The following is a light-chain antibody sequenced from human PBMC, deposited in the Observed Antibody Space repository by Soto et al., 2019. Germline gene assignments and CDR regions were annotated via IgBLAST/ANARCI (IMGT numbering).Light chain of an antibody. J-gene: IGLJ1*01. CDR1: SSDVGGYNY. V-gene: IGLV2-14*01. CDR2: DVS. CDR3: SSYTSSSTLYV. Sequence: QSALTQPASVSGSPGQSITISFTGTSSDVGGYNYVSWYQQHPGEAPKLMIYDVSNRPSGVSNRFSGSKSGNTASLTISGLQAEDEADYYCSSYTSSSTLYVFGTGTKVTVL.